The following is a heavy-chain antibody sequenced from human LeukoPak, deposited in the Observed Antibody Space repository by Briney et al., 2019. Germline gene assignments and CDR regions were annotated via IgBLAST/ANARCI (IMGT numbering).Heavy chain of an antibody. J-gene: IGHJ3*02. CDR1: GFTFSSYS. V-gene: IGHV3-48*01. CDR3: ARGDIPPGMRYDFWSGYFGHDAFDI. D-gene: IGHD3-3*01. CDR2: ISSSSSTI. Sequence: GGSLRLSCAASGFTFSSYSMNWVRQAPGKGLEWASYISSSSSTIYYADSVKGRFTISRDNAKNSLYLQMNSLRAEDTAVYYCARGDIPPGMRYDFWSGYFGHDAFDIWGQGTMVTVSS.